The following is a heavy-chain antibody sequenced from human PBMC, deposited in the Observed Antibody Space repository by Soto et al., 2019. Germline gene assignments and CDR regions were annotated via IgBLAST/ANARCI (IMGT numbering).Heavy chain of an antibody. V-gene: IGHV3-21*06. CDR1: GFTFTRYS. J-gene: IGHJ4*02. Sequence: PGESLRLSCAASGFTFTRYSMNWVRQAPGKGLEWVSSISSTTNYIYYGDSMKGRFTISRDNGKNSLYLEMHSLRAEDTAVYYCARESEDLTSNFDYWGQGTLVTVSS. CDR3: ARESEDLTSNFDY. CDR2: ISSTTNYI.